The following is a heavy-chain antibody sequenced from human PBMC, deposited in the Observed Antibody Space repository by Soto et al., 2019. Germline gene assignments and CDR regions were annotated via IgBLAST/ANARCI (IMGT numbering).Heavy chain of an antibody. CDR1: GYTSTDFY. CDR3: ARSRDGYNQ. J-gene: IGHJ4*02. Sequence: ASVKVSCKASGYTSTDFYLHWVRQAPGQGLEWMGWINPNSGGTTYAQKFQGRVTMTRDTSITTAYMELSSLKSDDTAVFYCARSRDGYNQWGQGTLVTVSS. V-gene: IGHV1-2*02. CDR2: INPNSGGT. D-gene: IGHD5-12*01.